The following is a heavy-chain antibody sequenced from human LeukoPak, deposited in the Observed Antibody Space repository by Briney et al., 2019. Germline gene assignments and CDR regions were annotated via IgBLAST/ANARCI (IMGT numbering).Heavy chain of an antibody. J-gene: IGHJ4*02. Sequence: SETLSLTCTVSGGSISSSSYYWGSSRQPRGKGREWIGSIYYSGSTYYNPSRKIRVIISVDTSKNQSALKLSSVTAADTAVYYCASPYCSGGSCYSGMGDYWGQGTLVTVSS. D-gene: IGHD2-15*01. CDR3: ASPYCSGGSCYSGMGDY. CDR2: IYYSGST. V-gene: IGHV4-39*01. CDR1: GGSISSSSYY.